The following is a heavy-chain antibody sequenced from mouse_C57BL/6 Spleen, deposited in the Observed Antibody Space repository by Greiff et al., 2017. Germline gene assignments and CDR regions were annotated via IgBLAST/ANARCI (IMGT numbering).Heavy chain of an antibody. CDR3: GREDYDY. Sequence: EVKLMESGGGLVKPGGSLKLSCAASGFTFSDYGMHWVRQAPEKGLEWVAYISSGSSTIYYADTVKGRFTISRDNAKNTLFLQMTSLRSEGTAMYYCGREDYDYWGQGTTLTVSS. J-gene: IGHJ2*01. CDR2: ISSGSSTI. V-gene: IGHV5-17*01. CDR1: GFTFSDYG. D-gene: IGHD2-4*01.